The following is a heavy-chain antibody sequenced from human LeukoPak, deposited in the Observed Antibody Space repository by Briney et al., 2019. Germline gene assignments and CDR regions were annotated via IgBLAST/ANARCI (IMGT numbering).Heavy chain of an antibody. D-gene: IGHD3-10*01. Sequence: ASVKVSCKASGYTFTSYYMHWVRQAPGQGLEWMGIINPSGGSTSYAQKFQGRVTMTRDMSTSTVYMELSSLRSEDTAVYYCARDNSVGDIAWWFDPWGQGTLVTVYS. CDR3: ARDNSVGDIAWWFDP. CDR2: INPSGGST. V-gene: IGHV1-46*01. J-gene: IGHJ5*02. CDR1: GYTFTSYY.